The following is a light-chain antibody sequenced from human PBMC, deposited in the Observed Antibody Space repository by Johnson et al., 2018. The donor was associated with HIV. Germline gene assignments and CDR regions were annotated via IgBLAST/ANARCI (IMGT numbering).Light chain of an antibody. V-gene: IGLV1-51*01. CDR1: NSNIVNIY. J-gene: IGLJ1*01. CDR2: DNH. Sequence: QSVLTQPPSVSAAPGQKVTISCSASNSNIVNIYISWYQQLPGAAPKLFIYDNHKRPSGIPDRISGSKSGTSATLGITGLQTGDEADYYCGTWDTRLSGGHVCGTGTKVTVL. CDR3: GTWDTRLSGGHV.